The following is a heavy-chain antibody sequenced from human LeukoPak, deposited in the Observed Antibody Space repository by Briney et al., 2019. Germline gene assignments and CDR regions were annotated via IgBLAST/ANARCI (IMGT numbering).Heavy chain of an antibody. J-gene: IGHJ3*02. V-gene: IGHV1-2*02. CDR3: ARASSRYDFWSGYPHPRKLRDAFDI. CDR2: INPNSGGT. Sequence: ASVTVSCKASGYTFTGYYMHWVRQAPGQGLEWMGWINPNSGGTNYAQKFQGRVTMTRGTSISTAYMELSRLRSDDTAVYYCARASSRYDFWSGYPHPRKLRDAFDIWGQGTMVTVSS. D-gene: IGHD3-3*01. CDR1: GYTFTGYY.